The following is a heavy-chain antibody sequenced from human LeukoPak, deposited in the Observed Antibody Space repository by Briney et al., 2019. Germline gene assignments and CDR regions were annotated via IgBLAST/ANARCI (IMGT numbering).Heavy chain of an antibody. CDR3: ALRPTGYSSSWYFDY. D-gene: IGHD6-13*01. Sequence: ASVKVSCKASGYTFTGYFMHWVRQAPGQGLEWMGRINPNSGGTNYAQKFQGRVTMTRDTSISTAYMELSSLRPDDTAVYYCALRPTGYSSSWYFDYWGQGTLVTVSS. CDR2: INPNSGGT. V-gene: IGHV1-2*06. CDR1: GYTFTGYF. J-gene: IGHJ4*02.